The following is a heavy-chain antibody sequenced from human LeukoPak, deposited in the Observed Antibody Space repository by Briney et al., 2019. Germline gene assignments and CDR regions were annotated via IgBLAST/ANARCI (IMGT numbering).Heavy chain of an antibody. D-gene: IGHD4-17*01. Sequence: PETLSLTSMLSRGSITSSYPSWIRQPPGEGLGWSGYIYYSGRAKYNPSLKSRVTISLETSKNQFSLRLSSVTAAGTAVYYCAKEFGYGDYFFDDWGQGTLVTVSS. CDR2: IYYSGRA. J-gene: IGHJ4*02. CDR1: RGSITSSY. CDR3: AKEFGYGDYFFDD. V-gene: IGHV4-59*01.